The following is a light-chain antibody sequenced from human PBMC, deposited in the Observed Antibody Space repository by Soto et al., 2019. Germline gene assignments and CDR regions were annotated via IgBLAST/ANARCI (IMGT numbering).Light chain of an antibody. CDR1: SSNIGAGYD. J-gene: IGLJ2*01. CDR3: QSFDSSLSVI. Sequence: QSVLTQPPSVSGAPGQSVTISCTVSSSNIGAGYDVHWYQQLPGTAPKLLIHGNSNRPSGVTCRFSGSKSGTSASLAITGLQAEDEADYYCQSFDSSLSVIFGGGTKLTVL. CDR2: GNS. V-gene: IGLV1-40*01.